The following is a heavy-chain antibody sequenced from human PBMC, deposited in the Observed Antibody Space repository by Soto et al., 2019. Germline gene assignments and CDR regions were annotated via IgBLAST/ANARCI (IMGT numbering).Heavy chain of an antibody. CDR1: GFTVSSNY. J-gene: IGHJ5*02. CDR3: ARDLGGYSYGSREA. CDR2: IYSGGST. Sequence: EVQLVESGGGLVQPGGSLRLSCAASGFTVSSNYMSWVRQAPGKGLEWVSVIYSGGSTYYADSVKGRFTISRDNSKNTLYLQMNSLRAEDTAVYYCARDLGGYSYGSREAWGQGTLVTVSS. D-gene: IGHD5-18*01. V-gene: IGHV3-66*01.